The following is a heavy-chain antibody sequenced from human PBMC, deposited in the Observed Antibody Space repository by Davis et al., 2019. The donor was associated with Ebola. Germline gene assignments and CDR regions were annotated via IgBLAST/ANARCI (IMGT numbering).Heavy chain of an antibody. Sequence: PGGSLRLSCAASGFTFSSYAMHWVRQAPGKGLEWVAVISYDGSNKYYADSVQGRFTISRDNSKNTLYLQMNSLRAEDTAVYYCARERDRDTLYYYYGMDVWGQGTTVTVSS. V-gene: IGHV3-30-3*01. CDR2: ISYDGSNK. CDR3: ARERDRDTLYYYYGMDV. CDR1: GFTFSSYA. D-gene: IGHD5-18*01. J-gene: IGHJ6*02.